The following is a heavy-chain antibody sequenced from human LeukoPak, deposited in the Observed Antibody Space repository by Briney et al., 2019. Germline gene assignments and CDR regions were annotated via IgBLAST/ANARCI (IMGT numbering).Heavy chain of an antibody. V-gene: IGHV1-3*01. D-gene: IGHD3-22*01. CDR1: GYTFTSYA. CDR3: ARGVGFRWLPDY. CDR2: INAGNGNT. J-gene: IGHJ4*02. Sequence: ASVEVSCKASGYTFTSYAMHWVRQAPGQRLEWMGWINAGNGNTKYSQKFQGRVTITRDTSASTAYMELSSLRSEDTAVYYCARGVGFRWLPDYWGQGTLVTVSS.